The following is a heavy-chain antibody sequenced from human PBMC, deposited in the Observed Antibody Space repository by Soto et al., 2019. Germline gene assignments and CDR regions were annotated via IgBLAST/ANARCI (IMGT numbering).Heavy chain of an antibody. CDR1: GFTFSSYA. CDR2: ISYDGSNK. Sequence: QVQLVESGGGVVQPGRSLRLSCAASGFTFSSYAMHWVRQAPGKGLEWVAVISYDGSNKYYADSVKGRFTISRDNSQNTLYLQMNSLRAEDTAVYYCARVLYSSSCPIDYWGQGTLVTVSS. V-gene: IGHV3-30-3*01. J-gene: IGHJ4*02. D-gene: IGHD6-13*01. CDR3: ARVLYSSSCPIDY.